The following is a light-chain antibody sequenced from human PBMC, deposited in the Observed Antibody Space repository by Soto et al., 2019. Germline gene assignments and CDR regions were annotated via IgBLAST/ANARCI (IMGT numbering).Light chain of an antibody. CDR1: QSFSSHF. V-gene: IGKV3-20*01. CDR3: QQYGTPRSVT. CDR2: GTS. Sequence: IVLTQSPGTLALSPGDRATLSCRASQSFSSHFLAWYQQKPGQAPRLLIHGTSSRATGIPDRFSGSGSGTDFTLTINSLEPEDFAVYYCQQYGTPRSVTFGQGTRLEIK. J-gene: IGKJ5*01.